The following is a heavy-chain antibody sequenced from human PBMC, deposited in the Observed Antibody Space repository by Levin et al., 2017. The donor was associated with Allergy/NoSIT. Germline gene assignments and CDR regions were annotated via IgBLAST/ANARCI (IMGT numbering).Heavy chain of an antibody. J-gene: IGHJ3*02. Sequence: LSLTCAASGFTFSSYSMNWVRQAPGKGLEWVSYISSSSSTIYYADSVKGRFTISRDNAKNSLYLQMNSLRDEDTAVYYCAREDGGYYYGSGSAFDIWGQGTMVTVSS. CDR3: AREDGGYYYGSGSAFDI. CDR1: GFTFSSYS. D-gene: IGHD3-10*01. V-gene: IGHV3-48*02. CDR2: ISSSSSTI.